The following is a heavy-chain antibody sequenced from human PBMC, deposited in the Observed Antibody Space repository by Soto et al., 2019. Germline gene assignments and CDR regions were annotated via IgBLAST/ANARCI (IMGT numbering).Heavy chain of an antibody. V-gene: IGHV4-39*01. CDR1: GGSISSSSDY. D-gene: IGHD6-6*01. CDR2: IYYSGST. J-gene: IGHJ6*02. CDR3: ARLGIAARRLVGYYYYGMDV. Sequence: SETLSLTCTVSGGSISSSSDYWGWIRQPPGKGLEWIGSIYYSGSTYYNPSLKSRVTISVDTSKNQFSLKLSSVTAADTAVYYCARLGIAARRLVGYYYYGMDVWGQGTTVTVSS.